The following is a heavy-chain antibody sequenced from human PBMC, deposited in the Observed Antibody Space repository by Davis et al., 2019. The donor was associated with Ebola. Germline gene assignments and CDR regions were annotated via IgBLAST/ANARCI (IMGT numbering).Heavy chain of an antibody. V-gene: IGHV4-59*01. CDR1: GGSISGYV. CDR3: ARLGRPTPIDYYSFDY. J-gene: IGHJ4*02. Sequence: SETLSLTCSVSGGSISGYVWSWVRQSPGRGLEFIASLYYSGFINYNPSLESRVIISLDTSKRQFSLKLNSVTAADTAVYYCARLGRPTPIDYYSFDYWGQGTLVTVSS. D-gene: IGHD3-10*01. CDR2: LYYSGFI.